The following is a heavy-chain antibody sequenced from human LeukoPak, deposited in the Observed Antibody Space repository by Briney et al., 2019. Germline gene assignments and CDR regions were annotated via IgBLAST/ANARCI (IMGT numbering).Heavy chain of an antibody. J-gene: IGHJ4*02. CDR3: AKTPRIVVVTTLLHFDF. V-gene: IGHV3-23*01. CDR2: FSGSGINT. CDR1: GFTFSDYA. Sequence: GGSLRLSCVASGFTFSDYAMSWVRQAPGKGLEWVSAFSGSGINTYYADFVKGRFTISRDNSKNTLYLQMNSLRAEDTAVYYCAKTPRIVVVTTLLHFDFWGQGTLVAVSS. D-gene: IGHD3-22*01.